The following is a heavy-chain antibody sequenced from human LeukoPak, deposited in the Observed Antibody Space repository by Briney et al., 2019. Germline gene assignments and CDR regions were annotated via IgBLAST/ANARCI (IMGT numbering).Heavy chain of an antibody. J-gene: IGHJ3*02. Sequence: SETLSLTCTVSGGSISSSSYYWGWIRQPPGKGLEWIGSIYYSGSTYYNPSLKSRVTISVDTSKNQFSLKLSSVTAADTAVYYCARDSDYDSSGVDAFDIWGQGTMVTVSS. V-gene: IGHV4-39*07. CDR1: GGSISSSSYY. D-gene: IGHD3-22*01. CDR2: IYYSGST. CDR3: ARDSDYDSSGVDAFDI.